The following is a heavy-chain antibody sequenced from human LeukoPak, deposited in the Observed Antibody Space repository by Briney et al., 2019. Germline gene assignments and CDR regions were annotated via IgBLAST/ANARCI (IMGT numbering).Heavy chain of an antibody. Sequence: SDTLTLPCTVSGGFINNYFWNWIRQPAGKGLEWLGRIDTSWSTNYNPSLKSRVTKSVDTSKNQFSLKVTSVTAADTAVYYCARVCGSATNYRLCGFDIWGQGTVVTVSS. CDR3: ARVCGSATNYRLCGFDI. CDR2: IDTSWST. D-gene: IGHD3-10*01. CDR1: GGFINNYF. J-gene: IGHJ3*02. V-gene: IGHV4-4*07.